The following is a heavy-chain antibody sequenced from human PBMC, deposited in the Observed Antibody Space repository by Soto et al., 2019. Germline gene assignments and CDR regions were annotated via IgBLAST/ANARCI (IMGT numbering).Heavy chain of an antibody. Sequence: QVQLVQPGAEVKKPGSSVKVSCKASGGTFSSYAISWVRQAPGQGLEWMGGIIAIFGTANYAQKFKGSVTITEDKSTSTAYMTLSSLSSEDTAMYSCAIVASIAAGPGLAFDIWGQGTMVTVSS. CDR1: GGTFSSYA. CDR2: IIAIFGTA. D-gene: IGHD6-6*01. CDR3: AIVASIAAGPGLAFDI. J-gene: IGHJ3*02. V-gene: IGHV1-69*06.